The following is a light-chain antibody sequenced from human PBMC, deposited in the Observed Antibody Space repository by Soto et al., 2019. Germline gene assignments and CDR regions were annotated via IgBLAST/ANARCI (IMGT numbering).Light chain of an antibody. Sequence: EIVLTQSPGTLSLSPGERATLSCRAAQSVSSNYLAWYQQRPGQAPRLLIYGASTRATGIPDRFSGSGSGTDFTLTISRLEPEDFAVYYCQQYGSSAWTFGKGTKVDIK. V-gene: IGKV3-20*01. CDR3: QQYGSSAWT. CDR2: GAS. J-gene: IGKJ1*01. CDR1: QSVSSNY.